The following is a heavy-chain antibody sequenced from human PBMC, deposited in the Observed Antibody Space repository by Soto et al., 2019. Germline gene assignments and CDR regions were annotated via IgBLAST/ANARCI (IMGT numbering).Heavy chain of an antibody. CDR1: RFSLNTYG. CDR2: LSASGSGS. CDR3: AKNSYGDSWNFGLDV. Sequence: PGGSLRLSCTTSRFSLNTYGMTWVRRAPGKGLEWVSTLSASGSGSYYAESVKGRFTVSRDNSKNTMYLQMNSLRDEDTAVYYCAKNSYGDSWNFGLDVWGQGTTVTVSS. V-gene: IGHV3-23*01. D-gene: IGHD4-17*01. J-gene: IGHJ6*02.